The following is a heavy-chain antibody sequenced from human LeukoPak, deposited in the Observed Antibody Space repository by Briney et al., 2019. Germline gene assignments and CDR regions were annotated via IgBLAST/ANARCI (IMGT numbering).Heavy chain of an antibody. CDR3: AREIEELRYFDWFTYGNYYGMDV. Sequence: GGSLRLSCAASGFTFSSYWMRWVRQAPGKGLVWVSRINSDGSSTSYADSVKGRFTISRDNAKNTLYLQMNSLRAEDTAVYYCAREIEELRYFDWFTYGNYYGMDVWGQGTTVTVPS. D-gene: IGHD3-9*01. J-gene: IGHJ6*02. CDR1: GFTFSSYW. V-gene: IGHV3-74*01. CDR2: INSDGSST.